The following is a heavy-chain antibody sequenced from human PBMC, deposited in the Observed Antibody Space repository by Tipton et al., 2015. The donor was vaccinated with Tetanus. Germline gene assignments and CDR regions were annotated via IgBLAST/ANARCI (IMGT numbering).Heavy chain of an antibody. J-gene: IGHJ5*02. CDR2: VSYSGRT. CDR1: GGSVRGGDYS. V-gene: IGHV4-61*08. CDR3: AKIPPASGAARPNWFDP. D-gene: IGHD6-6*01. Sequence: LSLTCTVSGGSVRGGDYSWNWIRQPPGKGLEWLAYVSYSGRTNSNYSLKSRITVSLDASKNQFSLRLTSVTAADTAVYYCAKIPPASGAARPNWFDPWGQGTLVTVSS.